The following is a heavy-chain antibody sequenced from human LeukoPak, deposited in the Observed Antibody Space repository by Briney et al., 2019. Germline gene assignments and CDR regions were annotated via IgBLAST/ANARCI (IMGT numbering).Heavy chain of an antibody. Sequence: PSETLSLTCAVYGGSFSGYYWSWIRQPPGKGLEWIGEINYSGSTNYNPSLKSRVTISVDTSKNQFSLKLSSVTAADTAVYYCARPGIAVAANWFDPWGQGTLVTVSS. D-gene: IGHD6-19*01. CDR1: GGSFSGYY. V-gene: IGHV4-34*01. CDR2: INYSGST. J-gene: IGHJ5*02. CDR3: ARPGIAVAANWFDP.